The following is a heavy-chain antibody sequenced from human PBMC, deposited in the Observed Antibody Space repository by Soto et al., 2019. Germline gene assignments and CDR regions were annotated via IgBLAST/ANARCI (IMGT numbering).Heavy chain of an antibody. D-gene: IGHD4-17*01. J-gene: IGHJ4*02. V-gene: IGHV4-39*01. Sequence: QLQLQESGPGLVKPSETLSLTCTVSGGSISSSSYYWGWIRQPPGKGLEWIGSIYYSGSAYYNPSLKSRVTISVDTSMSQFSLKLSSVTAADTAVYYCARTTTVVHYFDYWGQGTLVTVSS. CDR1: GGSISSSSYY. CDR3: ARTTTVVHYFDY. CDR2: IYYSGSA.